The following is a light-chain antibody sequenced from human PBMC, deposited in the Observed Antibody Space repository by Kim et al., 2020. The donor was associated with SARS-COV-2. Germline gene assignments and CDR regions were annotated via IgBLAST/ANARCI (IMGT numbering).Light chain of an antibody. CDR2: KAS. J-gene: IGKJ2*01. CDR3: QQYNSYSPRNT. Sequence: SVGDRVTITCRASQSISSWLAWYQQKPGKAPKLLIYKASSLESGVPSRFSGSGSGTEFTLTISSLQPDDFATYYCQQYNSYSPRNTFGQGTKLEIK. CDR1: QSISSW. V-gene: IGKV1-5*03.